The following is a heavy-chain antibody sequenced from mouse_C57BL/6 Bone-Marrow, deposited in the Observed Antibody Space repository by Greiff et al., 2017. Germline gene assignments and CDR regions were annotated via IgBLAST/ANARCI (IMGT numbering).Heavy chain of an antibody. CDR2: IDPENGDT. D-gene: IGHD1-1*01. CDR1: CFNFKDDY. J-gene: IGHJ2*01. Sequence: EVQLVESGAELVRPGASVKLSCTASCFNFKDDYMPWVKQRPGQGLVWIGWIDPENGDTEYASKFQGTATITADTSSNTAYLQLSSLTSEDTAVYYCTTHGSGRHDYWGQGTTVTVSA. CDR3: TTHGSGRHDY. V-gene: IGHV14-4*01.